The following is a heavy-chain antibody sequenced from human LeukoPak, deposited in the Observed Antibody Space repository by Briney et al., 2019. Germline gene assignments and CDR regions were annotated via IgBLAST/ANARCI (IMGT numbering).Heavy chain of an antibody. D-gene: IGHD2-2*01. CDR1: GGSISSYY. J-gene: IGHJ3*02. V-gene: IGHV4-4*09. CDR2: IYTSGST. Sequence: SETLSLTCTVSGGSISSYYWSWIRQPPGKGLEWIGYIYTSGSTNYNPSLKSRVTISVDTSKNQFSLKLSSVTAADTAVYYCARHQEVGVVPAATGDAFDIWGQGTMVTVSS. CDR3: ARHQEVGVVPAATGDAFDI.